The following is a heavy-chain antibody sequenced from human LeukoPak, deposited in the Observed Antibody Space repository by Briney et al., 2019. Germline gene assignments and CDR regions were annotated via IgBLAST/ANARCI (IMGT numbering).Heavy chain of an antibody. CDR1: GFTFSNYN. CDR3: ARNFDSVTSALAY. D-gene: IGHD3-16*01. V-gene: IGHV3-21*01. Sequence: GGSLRLSCAASGFTFSNYNMNWVRQAPGKGLEWVSSISSSGRYIYYADSVKGRFTISRDNAKNSLFLQMNSLRAEDTAVYFCARNFDSVTSALAYWGQGSLVTVSS. J-gene: IGHJ4*02. CDR2: ISSSGRYI.